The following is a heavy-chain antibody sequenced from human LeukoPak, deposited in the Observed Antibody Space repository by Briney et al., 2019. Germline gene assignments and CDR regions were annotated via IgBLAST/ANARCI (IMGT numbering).Heavy chain of an antibody. J-gene: IGHJ4*02. CDR1: GFTFSSYA. D-gene: IGHD2-15*01. CDR2: ISGSGGST. V-gene: IGHV3-23*01. CDR3: AKAPERSCNGASCYPLDY. Sequence: AGGSLRLSCAASGFTFSSYAMSWVRQAPGKGLEWVSAISGSGGSTYYADSVKGRFTISRDNSKNTLYLQMNSLRAEDTAVYYCAKAPERSCNGASCYPLDYWGQGTLVTVSS.